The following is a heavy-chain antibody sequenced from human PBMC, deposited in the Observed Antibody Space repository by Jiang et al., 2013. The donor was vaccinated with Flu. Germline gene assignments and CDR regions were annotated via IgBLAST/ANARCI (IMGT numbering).Heavy chain of an antibody. Sequence: TLSLTCTVSGGSISSGDFYWGWIRRPPGKGLEFFGYIYYTGNAYYSPALRSRGIISLDASNNQFSLRLTSVTAADTAVYYCVAATSVTMWAFDIWGQGTMVNVSS. V-gene: IGHV4-30-4*01. J-gene: IGHJ3*02. CDR1: GGSISSGDFY. CDR3: VAATSVTMWAFDI. D-gene: IGHD3-10*02. CDR2: IYYTGNA.